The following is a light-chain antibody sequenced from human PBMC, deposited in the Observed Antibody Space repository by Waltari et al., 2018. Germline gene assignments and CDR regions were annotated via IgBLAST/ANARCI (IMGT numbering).Light chain of an antibody. CDR2: WAS. CDR1: QSLFYSSNNENY. Sequence: DIVLTQSPDSLAVSLGESATINCKSSQSLFYSSNNENYLAWYQQKPGQPPRMLIYWASNRESWVPDRFSGSGSGTDFTLTISGLQAEDVAVYYCQQYFSSPPWTFGQGTKVEIK. J-gene: IGKJ1*01. V-gene: IGKV4-1*01. CDR3: QQYFSSPPWT.